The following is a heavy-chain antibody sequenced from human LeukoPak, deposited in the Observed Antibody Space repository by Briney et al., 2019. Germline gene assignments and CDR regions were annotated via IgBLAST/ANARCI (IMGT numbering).Heavy chain of an antibody. CDR2: IYYSGST. V-gene: IGHV4-59*08. CDR3: ARHPVGYSSGWYSYYYGMDV. Sequence: PSETLSLTCTVSGGSISSYYWSWIRQPPGKGLEWIGYIYYSGSTNYNPPLKSRVTISVDTSKNQFSLKLSSVTAADTAVYYCARHPVGYSSGWYSYYYGMDVWGQGTTVTVSS. CDR1: GGSISSYY. D-gene: IGHD6-19*01. J-gene: IGHJ6*02.